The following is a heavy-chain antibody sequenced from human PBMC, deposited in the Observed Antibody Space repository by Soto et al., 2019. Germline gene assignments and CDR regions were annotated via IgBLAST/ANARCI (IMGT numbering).Heavy chain of an antibody. D-gene: IGHD3-22*01. J-gene: IGHJ4*02. CDR2: ISYDGSHT. V-gene: IGHV3-30*04. CDR3: ASRMGEYFDSTGPRFFDY. Sequence: ALSLYSAASGFSVPTYAMHWVRQAPGKGLEWVGVISYDGSHTDYADSVKGHLTISRDNSRNTLYLQMNSLGAEDTAVYYCASRMGEYFDSTGPRFFDYWGPGTLVTVSS. CDR1: GFSVPTYA.